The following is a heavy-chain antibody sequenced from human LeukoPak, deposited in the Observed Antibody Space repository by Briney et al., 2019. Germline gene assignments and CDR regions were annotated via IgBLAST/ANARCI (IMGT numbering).Heavy chain of an antibody. D-gene: IGHD6-13*01. J-gene: IGHJ5*02. CDR2: ISAYNGST. CDR3: ASIGGSSWYRWFDP. V-gene: IGHV1-18*01. CDR1: GYTFTSYG. Sequence: ASVKVSCKASGYTFTSYGISWVRQAPGQGLEWMGWISAYNGSTNYAQKLQGRVTMTTDTSTSTAYMELRSLRSDDTAVYYCASIGGSSWYRWFDPWGQGTLVTVSS.